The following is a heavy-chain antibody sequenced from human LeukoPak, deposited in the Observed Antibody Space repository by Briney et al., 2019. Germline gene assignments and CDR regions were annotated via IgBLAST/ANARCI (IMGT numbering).Heavy chain of an antibody. CDR3: ARGTNSGYDIPADY. CDR1: GFTFSSYA. CDR2: ISYDGSNK. Sequence: GGSLRLSCAASGFTFSSYAMHWVRQAPGKGLEWVAVISYDGSNKYYADSVKGRFTISRDNSKNTLYLQMNSLRAEDTAVYYCARGTNSGYDIPADYWGQGTLITVSS. D-gene: IGHD5-12*01. V-gene: IGHV3-30-3*01. J-gene: IGHJ4*02.